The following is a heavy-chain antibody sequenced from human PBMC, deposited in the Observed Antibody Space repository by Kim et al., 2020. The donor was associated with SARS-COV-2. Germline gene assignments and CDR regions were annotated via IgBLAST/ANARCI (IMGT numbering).Heavy chain of an antibody. J-gene: IGHJ5*02. V-gene: IGHV3-21*01. CDR1: GFTFSNYN. D-gene: IGHD6-13*01. Sequence: GGSLRLSCTASGFTFSNYNMNWVRQAPGKGLEWVSSISSSGSYIYYADSVKGRFTISRDNAKNSLYLQMNSLRAEDTAVYYCAREAVYSSSPWGQGTLVTVSS. CDR3: AREAVYSSSP. CDR2: ISSSGSYI.